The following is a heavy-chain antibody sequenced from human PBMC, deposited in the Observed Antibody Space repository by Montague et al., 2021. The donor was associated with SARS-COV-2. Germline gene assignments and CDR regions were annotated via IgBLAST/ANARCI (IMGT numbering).Heavy chain of an antibody. CDR3: AREAWFGDKTSASEYYGMDV. Sequence: SETLSLTCTVSGGSISSYHWSWIRQPAGKGLEWIGRIYTSGSTNYNPSLKSRVTMLVDTSKNQFSLKLSSVTAADTAVYYCAREAWFGDKTSASEYYGMDVWGQGTTVTVSS. V-gene: IGHV4-4*07. J-gene: IGHJ6*02. CDR2: IYTSGST. D-gene: IGHD3-10*01. CDR1: GGSISSYH.